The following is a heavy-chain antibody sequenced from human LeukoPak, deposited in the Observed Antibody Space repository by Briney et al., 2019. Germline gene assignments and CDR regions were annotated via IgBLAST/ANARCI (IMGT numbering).Heavy chain of an antibody. CDR1: GYSFTSYW. CDR2: IYPGDSDT. V-gene: IGHV5-51*01. Sequence: RGESLKISCKGSGYSFTSYWIGWVRQMPGKGLEWMGIIYPGDSDTRYSPSFQGQVTISADKSISTAYLQWSSLKASDTAMYYCARLRYDYVWGSYRYNKEGAFDIWGQGTMVTVSS. D-gene: IGHD3-16*02. CDR3: ARLRYDYVWGSYRYNKEGAFDI. J-gene: IGHJ3*02.